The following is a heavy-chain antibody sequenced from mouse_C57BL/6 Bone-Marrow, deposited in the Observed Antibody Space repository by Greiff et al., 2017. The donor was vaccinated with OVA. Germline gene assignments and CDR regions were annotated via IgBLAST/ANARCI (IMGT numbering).Heavy chain of an antibody. CDR1: GFTFSDYG. CDR3: ASLPYFYAMDY. CDR2: ISNLAYSI. V-gene: IGHV5-15*01. Sequence: EVKVVESGGGLVQPGGSLKLSCAASGFTFSDYGMAWVRQAPRKGPEWVAFISNLAYSIYYADTVTGRFTISRENAKNTLYLEMSSLRSEDTAMYYCASLPYFYAMDYWGQGTSVTVSS. J-gene: IGHJ4*01. D-gene: IGHD2-10*01.